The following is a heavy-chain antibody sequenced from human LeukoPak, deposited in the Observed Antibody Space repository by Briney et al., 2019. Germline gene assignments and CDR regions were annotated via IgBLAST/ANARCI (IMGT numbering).Heavy chain of an antibody. V-gene: IGHV1-24*01. Sequence: ASVKVSCKVSGYTLTELSMHWVRQAAGKGLEWMGGFDPEDGETIYAQKFQGRVTMTEDTSTDTAYMELSSLRSEDTAVYYCATDVVPADIRLLDAFDIWGQGTMVTVSS. CDR1: GYTLTELS. D-gene: IGHD2-2*01. CDR2: FDPEDGET. CDR3: ATDVVPADIRLLDAFDI. J-gene: IGHJ3*02.